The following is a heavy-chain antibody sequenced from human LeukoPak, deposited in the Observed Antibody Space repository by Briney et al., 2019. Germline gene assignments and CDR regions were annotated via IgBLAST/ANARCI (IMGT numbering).Heavy chain of an antibody. CDR1: GFTFSNYA. V-gene: IGHV3-11*01. Sequence: GGSLRLSCVASGFTFSNYAMSWVRQAPGKGLEWVSYISSSGSTIYYADSVKGRFTISRDNAKNSLYLQMNSLGAEDTAVYYCAREYYDILTSYPHFDYWGQGTLVTVSS. CDR2: ISSSGSTI. D-gene: IGHD3-9*01. CDR3: AREYYDILTSYPHFDY. J-gene: IGHJ4*02.